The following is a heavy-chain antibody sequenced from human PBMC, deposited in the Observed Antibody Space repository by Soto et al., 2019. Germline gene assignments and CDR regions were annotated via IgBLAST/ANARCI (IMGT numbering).Heavy chain of an antibody. V-gene: IGHV3-33*01. J-gene: IGHJ6*01. CDR2: IWSDGNKE. Sequence: QVQLVESGGGVVQPGGSLRLSCVGSGFPFWHYGMHWVRQAPGKGLEWVAVIWSDGNKEYYADSVKGRFAISRDNAKDTLYLEMNSRRVEDTAVYFCARVRNGGWFHMDVWGQGTKVSVS. CDR3: ARVRNGGWFHMDV. CDR1: GFPFWHYG. D-gene: IGHD6-19*01.